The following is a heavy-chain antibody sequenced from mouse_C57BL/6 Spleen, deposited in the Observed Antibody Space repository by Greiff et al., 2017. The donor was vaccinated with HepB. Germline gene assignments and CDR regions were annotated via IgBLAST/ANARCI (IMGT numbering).Heavy chain of an antibody. D-gene: IGHD1-1*01. J-gene: IGHJ4*01. Sequence: VQLKESGGGLVKPGGSLKLSCAASGFTFSDYGMHWVRQAPEKGLEWVAYISSGSSTIYYADTVKGRFTISRDNAKNTLFLQMTSLRSEDTAMYYCARPITTVVADYAMDYWGQGTSVTVSS. CDR3: ARPITTVVADYAMDY. CDR2: ISSGSSTI. CDR1: GFTFSDYG. V-gene: IGHV5-17*01.